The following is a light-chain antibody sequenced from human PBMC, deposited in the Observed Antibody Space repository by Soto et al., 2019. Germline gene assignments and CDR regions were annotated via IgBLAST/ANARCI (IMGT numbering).Light chain of an antibody. CDR3: ATWDSRLRALL. J-gene: IGLJ2*01. CDR1: SSDVGGYNY. CDR2: EVS. V-gene: IGLV2-14*01. Sequence: QSALTQPASVSGSPGQSITISCTGTSSDVGGYNYVSWYQQHPGKAPKLMIYEVSNRPSGVSNRFSGSKSGNTASLTISGLQAEDEADYYCATWDSRLRALLFGGGTKVTVL.